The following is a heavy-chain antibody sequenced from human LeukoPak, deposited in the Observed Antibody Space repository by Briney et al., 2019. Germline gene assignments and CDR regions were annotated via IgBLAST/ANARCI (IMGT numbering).Heavy chain of an antibody. Sequence: GGSLRLSCAASGFTFSSYWMSWVRQAPGKGLEWVSAISGSGGSTYYADSVKGRFTISRDNSKNTLYLQMNSLRAEDTAVYYCAKDLPLYCSSTSCHDDAFDIWGQGTMVTVSS. D-gene: IGHD2-2*01. CDR1: GFTFSSYW. CDR2: ISGSGGST. V-gene: IGHV3-23*01. CDR3: AKDLPLYCSSTSCHDDAFDI. J-gene: IGHJ3*02.